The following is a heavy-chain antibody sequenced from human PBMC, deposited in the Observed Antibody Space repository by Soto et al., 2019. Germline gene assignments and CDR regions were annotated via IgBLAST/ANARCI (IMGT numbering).Heavy chain of an antibody. Sequence: ASVKVSCKASGYTFTGYYMHWVRQAPGQGLEWMGWINPNSGGTNYAQKFQGWVTMTRDTSISTAYMELSRLRSDDTAVYYCARADPYYDILTGYPPFDYWGQGTLVTVSS. J-gene: IGHJ4*02. CDR2: INPNSGGT. D-gene: IGHD3-9*01. CDR1: GYTFTGYY. CDR3: ARADPYYDILTGYPPFDY. V-gene: IGHV1-2*04.